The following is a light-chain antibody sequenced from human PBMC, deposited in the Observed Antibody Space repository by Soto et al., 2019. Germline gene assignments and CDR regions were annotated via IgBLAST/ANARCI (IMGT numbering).Light chain of an antibody. Sequence: DIQMTQSPSTLSASVGDRVTITCRASQSISSWLAWYQQKPGKAPNLLIYKASSLESGVPSRFSGSGSGTEFTLTISSLQPDDSATYYCQQYNSYPVTFGQGTKLEIK. J-gene: IGKJ2*01. CDR3: QQYNSYPVT. CDR1: QSISSW. V-gene: IGKV1-5*03. CDR2: KAS.